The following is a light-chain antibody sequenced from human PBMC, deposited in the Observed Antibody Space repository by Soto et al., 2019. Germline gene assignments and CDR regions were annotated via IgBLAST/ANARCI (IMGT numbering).Light chain of an antibody. CDR1: SSNIGINT. J-gene: IGLJ1*01. CDR3: AAWDDSLNGLYD. CDR2: TDN. Sequence: QSVLTQPPSASGTPGQRVTISCSGSSSNIGINTVNWYQQVPGTAPKLLIYTDNQRPSGVPDRFSGSKSGTSASLAISGLPSEDEADYYCAAWDDSLNGLYDFGTGTKVTVL. V-gene: IGLV1-44*01.